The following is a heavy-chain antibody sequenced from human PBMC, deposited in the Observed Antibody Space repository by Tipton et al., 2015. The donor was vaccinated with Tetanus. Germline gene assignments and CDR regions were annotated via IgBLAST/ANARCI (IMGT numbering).Heavy chain of an antibody. CDR3: ARAFCNYNCHGGYFDY. CDR2: INPDGRRT. J-gene: IGHJ4*02. CDR1: GFTSESHY. V-gene: IGHV3-74*01. Sequence: GSLRLSCAASGFTSESHYMHWVRQTPGKGLLWISRINPDGRRTNYADSVEGRFTISRDNSANRLFLQMNSLKADDTAVYYCARAFCNYNCHGGYFDYWGQGTLVTVSS. D-gene: IGHD2/OR15-2a*01.